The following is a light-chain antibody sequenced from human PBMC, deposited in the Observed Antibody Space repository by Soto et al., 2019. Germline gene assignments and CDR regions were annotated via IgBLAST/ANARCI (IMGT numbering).Light chain of an antibody. CDR2: GAS. Sequence: EIVVTQSPGTLSLSPGERATLSCRASQSVASIYLAWYQQKPGQAPRLLIYGASTRATGIPDRFSGSGSGTDFTLTISRLEPEDSAVYYCQQYGGFRWTLSHETNVEIK. V-gene: IGKV3-20*01. J-gene: IGKJ1*01. CDR1: QSVASIY. CDR3: QQYGGFRWT.